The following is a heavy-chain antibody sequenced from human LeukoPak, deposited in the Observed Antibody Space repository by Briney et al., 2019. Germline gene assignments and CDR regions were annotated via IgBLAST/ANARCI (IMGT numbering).Heavy chain of an antibody. Sequence: ASVKVSCKASGYTFTSYDINWVRQATGQGLEWMGWMNPNSGNTGYAQKFQGRVTITRNTSISTAYMELGSLRSEDTAVYYCARGVAAAGLGDWFDPWGQGTLVTVSS. CDR3: ARGVAAAGLGDWFDP. J-gene: IGHJ5*02. V-gene: IGHV1-8*03. D-gene: IGHD6-13*01. CDR2: MNPNSGNT. CDR1: GYTFTSYD.